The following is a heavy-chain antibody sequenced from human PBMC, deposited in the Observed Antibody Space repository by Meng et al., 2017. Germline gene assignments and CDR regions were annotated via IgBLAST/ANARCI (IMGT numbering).Heavy chain of an antibody. Sequence: QVQRQEGGAGLFRPSGDLFLPCPGYGGSFSGYFWRWIRQPPGKGLEWIGEINHSGSTNYNPSLKSRVTISVDTSKNQFSLKLSSVTAADTAVYYCARRRGGSSDWFNPWGQGTLVTVSS. CDR1: GGSFSGYF. J-gene: IGHJ5*02. D-gene: IGHD6-6*01. V-gene: IGHV4-34*01. CDR2: INHSGST. CDR3: ARRRGGSSDWFNP.